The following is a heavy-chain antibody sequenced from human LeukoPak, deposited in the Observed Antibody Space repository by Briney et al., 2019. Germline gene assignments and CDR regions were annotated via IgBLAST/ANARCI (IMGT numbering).Heavy chain of an antibody. CDR2: IISDGPST. CDR3: TREYPASFDY. Sequence: GGSLRLSCAACGFTFSNYWMHWVRHAPGKGLVWVLCIISDGPSTSYAESVKGRFTISRDNAKNTLYLQMNSLRAEDTAVYYCTREYPASFDYWGQGILVTVSS. J-gene: IGHJ4*02. V-gene: IGHV3-74*01. CDR1: GFTFSNYW.